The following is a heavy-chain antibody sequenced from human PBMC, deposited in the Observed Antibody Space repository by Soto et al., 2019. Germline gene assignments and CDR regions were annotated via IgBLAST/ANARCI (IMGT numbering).Heavy chain of an antibody. CDR1: GFTFSTYA. CDR3: AKGSYCTNGICYNY. CDR2: ISGSGGGT. D-gene: IGHD2-8*01. Sequence: GGSLRLSCAASGFTFSTYAMSWVRQAPGKGLEWVSAISGSGGGTYYADSVKGRFTISRDNSKNTLYLQMNSLRAEDTAVYYCAKGSYCTNGICYNYWGQGTLGTVSS. J-gene: IGHJ4*02. V-gene: IGHV3-23*01.